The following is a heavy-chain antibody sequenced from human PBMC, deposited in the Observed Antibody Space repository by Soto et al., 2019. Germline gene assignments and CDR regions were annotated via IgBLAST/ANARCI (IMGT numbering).Heavy chain of an antibody. CDR3: ARDKLSSLVVEAPRLFDS. J-gene: IGHJ5*01. V-gene: IGHV1-69*12. D-gene: IGHD2-21*01. Sequence: QVRLEQSGGEVKKPGSSVKVSCRVSGGIFSDYAVSWVRQAPGQGLQWVGGIIPKFGTAKYARKFEDRVTVTAEERTSTVYMDISNLRSEETALYYCARDKLSSLVVEAPRLFDSWGQGTLLTVSS. CDR2: IIPKFGTA. CDR1: GGIFSDYA.